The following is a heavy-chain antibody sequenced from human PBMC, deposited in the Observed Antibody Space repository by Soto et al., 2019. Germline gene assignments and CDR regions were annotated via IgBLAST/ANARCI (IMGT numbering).Heavy chain of an antibody. CDR3: ARGNYDSSGYILNWFDP. V-gene: IGHV6-1*01. Sequence: PSQTLSLTCAISGDSVSSNSAAWNWIRQSPSRGLEWLGWTYYRSKWYNDYAESVKSRISINPDTSKNQFSLQLNSVTPEDTAVYYCARGNYDSSGYILNWFDPWGQGTLVTVSS. CDR2: TYYRSKWYN. J-gene: IGHJ5*02. D-gene: IGHD3-22*01. CDR1: GDSVSSNSAA.